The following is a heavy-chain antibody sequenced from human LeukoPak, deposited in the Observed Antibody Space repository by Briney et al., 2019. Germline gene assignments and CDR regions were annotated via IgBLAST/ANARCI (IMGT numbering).Heavy chain of an antibody. D-gene: IGHD5-24*01. CDR1: GFTFSTSW. Sequence: GGSLRLSCAASGFTFSTSWMTWVRQAPGKGLEWVANIKQDGSEKYYVDSVKGRFAVSRDKSKNTVYLQMNSLRADDTAVYYCAREPPRDGAIDIWGQGTMVTVSS. CDR3: AREPPRDGAIDI. CDR2: IKQDGSEK. V-gene: IGHV3-7*03. J-gene: IGHJ3*02.